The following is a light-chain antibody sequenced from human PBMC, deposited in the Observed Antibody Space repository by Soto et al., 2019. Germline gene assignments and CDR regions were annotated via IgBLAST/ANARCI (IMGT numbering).Light chain of an antibody. J-gene: IGKJ1*01. Sequence: DIQMTQSPSTLSASVGDRVTMTCRANQSVSSWLAWYQQKPGKAPKLLIYKASSLESGVPSRFSGSGSGTEFTLTISSLQPDDFATYYCQQYNSYPWTFGQGTKVEIK. CDR3: QQYNSYPWT. V-gene: IGKV1-5*03. CDR1: QSVSSW. CDR2: KAS.